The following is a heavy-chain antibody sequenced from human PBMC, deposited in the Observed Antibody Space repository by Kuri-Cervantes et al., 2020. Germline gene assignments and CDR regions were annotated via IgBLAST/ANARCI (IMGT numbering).Heavy chain of an antibody. CDR2: ISGSGGST. Sequence: GESLKISCAASGFTFSSYAMSWVRQAPGKGLEWVSAISGSGGSTYYADSVKGRFTISRDNSKNTLYLQMNSLRAEDTAVYYCAKIFTKYYYDSSGYYDPFDWGQGTLVTVSS. D-gene: IGHD3-22*01. CDR1: GFTFSSYA. V-gene: IGHV3-23*01. J-gene: IGHJ4*02. CDR3: AKIFTKYYYDSSGYYDPFD.